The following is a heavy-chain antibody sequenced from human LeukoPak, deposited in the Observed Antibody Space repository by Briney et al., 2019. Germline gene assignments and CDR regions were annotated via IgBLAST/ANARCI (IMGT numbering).Heavy chain of an antibody. D-gene: IGHD4-11*01. Sequence: SVKVSCKASGGTFSSYAISWVRQAPGQGLEWMGGIIPIIGTANNAQKFQGRVTITADKSTSTAYMELSSLRSEDTAVYYCARDYLEYSDYGHGTWGQGTLVTVSS. CDR2: IIPIIGTA. V-gene: IGHV1-69*06. CDR3: ARDYLEYSDYGHGT. J-gene: IGHJ5*02. CDR1: GGTFSSYA.